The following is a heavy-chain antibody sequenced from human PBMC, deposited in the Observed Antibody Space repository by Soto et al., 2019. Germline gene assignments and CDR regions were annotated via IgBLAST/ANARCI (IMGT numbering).Heavy chain of an antibody. D-gene: IGHD3-22*01. CDR3: AGVRLTRRVVTSWVL. V-gene: IGHV1-18*04. Sequence: QVQLVQSGAEVKKPGASVKVSCKASGYTFTSYGIAWVRQAPGQVRAWMGWINTYDGNTNYAPDFQGRVTMTTDTSASTAYMELRSLRSDATDVYSCAGVRLTRRVVTSWVLWGQGTLVTVSS. J-gene: IGHJ4*02. CDR1: GYTFTSYG. CDR2: INTYDGNT.